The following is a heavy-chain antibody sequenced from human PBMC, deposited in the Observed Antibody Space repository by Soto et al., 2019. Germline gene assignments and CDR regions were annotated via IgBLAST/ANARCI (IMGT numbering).Heavy chain of an antibody. J-gene: IGHJ4*02. CDR2: IRKKAESYTT. D-gene: IGHD2-2*01. Sequence: EVQLVESGGGWVQPGGSLRLSCAGSGFTFSDDHMVWVRQAPGKGLEWVGRIRKKAESYTTEYAASVKGRFTISRDDSKNSAYLQMDSLITEDTAVYYCVREGFYELDYWGQGTLVTVSS. CDR3: VREGFYELDY. V-gene: IGHV3-72*01. CDR1: GFTFSDDH.